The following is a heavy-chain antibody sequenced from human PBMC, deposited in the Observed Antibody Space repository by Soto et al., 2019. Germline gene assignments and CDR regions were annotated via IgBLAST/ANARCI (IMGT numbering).Heavy chain of an antibody. Sequence: ASVKVSCKASGYSFTQYAIHWVRQAPGRSLEWLGWIHPANGNTKYAQKFQGRVTFTRDTSTTTAYMELSSLRSEATAVYYCARDAVKPHSYSSSSFSLYNWFDPWGQGTLVTVSS. CDR2: IHPANGNT. CDR3: ARDAVKPHSYSSSSFSLYNWFDP. V-gene: IGHV1-3*01. D-gene: IGHD6-6*01. J-gene: IGHJ5*02. CDR1: GYSFTQYA.